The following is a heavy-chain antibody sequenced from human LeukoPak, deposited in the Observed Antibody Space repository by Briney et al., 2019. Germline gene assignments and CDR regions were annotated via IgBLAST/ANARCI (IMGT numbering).Heavy chain of an antibody. D-gene: IGHD3-22*01. Sequence: SVKVSCKASGGTFSSYGISWVRQAPGQGLEWMGRIIPILDIANSAQKFQGRVTITADKSTSTAYMELSSLRSEDTALYYCARDWSLDTSGPFAYWGQGTLVTVSS. V-gene: IGHV1-69*04. CDR1: GGTFSSYG. J-gene: IGHJ4*02. CDR2: IIPILDIA. CDR3: ARDWSLDTSGPFAY.